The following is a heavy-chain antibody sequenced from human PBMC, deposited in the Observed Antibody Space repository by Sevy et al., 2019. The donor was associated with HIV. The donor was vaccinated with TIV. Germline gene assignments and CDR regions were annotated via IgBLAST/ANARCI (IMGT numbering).Heavy chain of an antibody. CDR2: ISWNSGSI. CDR3: AKDIEMATGWGGFDY. J-gene: IGHJ4*02. V-gene: IGHV3-9*01. CDR1: GFTFDDYT. D-gene: IGHD5-12*01. Sequence: GGSLRLSCAASGFTFDDYTMHWVRQAPGKGLEWVSGISWNSGSIGYADSVKGRFTISRDNAKNSLYLQMNSLRAEDTALYYCAKDIEMATGWGGFDYWGQGTLVTVSS.